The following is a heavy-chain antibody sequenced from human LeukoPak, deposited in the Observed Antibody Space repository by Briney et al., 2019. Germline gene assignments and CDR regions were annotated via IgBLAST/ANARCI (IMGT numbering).Heavy chain of an antibody. V-gene: IGHV1-46*01. Sequence: ASVKVSCKASGYTFTDYYMHWVRQAPGQGLEWMGIINPNGGSTSYAEKLQGRVTMTRDTSTSTVYMELSSLRSDDTAVYYCARDPRLSSGYSTGILWYFDLWGRGTLVTVS. J-gene: IGHJ2*01. CDR2: INPNGGST. CDR3: ARDPRLSSGYSTGILWYFDL. D-gene: IGHD3-22*01. CDR1: GYTFTDYY.